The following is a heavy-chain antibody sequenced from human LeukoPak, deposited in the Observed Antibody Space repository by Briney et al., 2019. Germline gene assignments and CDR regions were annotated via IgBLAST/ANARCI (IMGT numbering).Heavy chain of an antibody. V-gene: IGHV3-23*01. CDR1: GFTFSSYS. J-gene: IGHJ4*02. Sequence: GGSLRLSCAASGFTFSSYSMDWVRQAPGKGLEWVSAISASRGSTYYADSVKGRFTISRDNSRNTLYLQMNSLRAEDTAVYYCAKGSYGDYSDWGQGTLVTVSS. CDR3: AKGSYGDYSD. CDR2: ISASRGST. D-gene: IGHD4-17*01.